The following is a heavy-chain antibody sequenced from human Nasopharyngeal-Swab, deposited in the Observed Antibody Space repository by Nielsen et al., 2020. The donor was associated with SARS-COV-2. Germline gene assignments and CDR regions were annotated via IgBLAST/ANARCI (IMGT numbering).Heavy chain of an antibody. Sequence: SETLSLPCTASGGSISSSSYYWGWIRQPPGKGLEWIGSIYYSGSTYYNPSLKSRVTISVNTSKNQLSLKLSSVTAADTAVYYCATFYYDILGLLGDYYYGMYVWGQGTTVTVSS. V-gene: IGHV4-39*01. CDR3: ATFYYDILGLLGDYYYGMYV. CDR1: GGSISSSSYY. CDR2: IYYSGST. D-gene: IGHD3-9*01. J-gene: IGHJ6*02.